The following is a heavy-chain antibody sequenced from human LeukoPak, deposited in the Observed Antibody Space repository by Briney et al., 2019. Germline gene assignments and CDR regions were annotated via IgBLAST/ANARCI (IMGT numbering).Heavy chain of an antibody. D-gene: IGHD3-10*01. Sequence: GKSLRLSCAASGFTFSSYCMHWVRQAPGKGLEWVAVISYDGSNKYDADSVKGRFTISRDNSKNTLYLQMNSLRAEDTAVYYCAKARLLWFGELSPFDYWGQGTLVTVSS. V-gene: IGHV3-30*18. CDR1: GFTFSSYC. CDR3: AKARLLWFGELSPFDY. J-gene: IGHJ4*02. CDR2: ISYDGSNK.